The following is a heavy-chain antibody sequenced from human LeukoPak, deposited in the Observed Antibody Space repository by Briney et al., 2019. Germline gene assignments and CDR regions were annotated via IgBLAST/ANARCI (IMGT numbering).Heavy chain of an antibody. CDR1: GFTFSCCT. D-gene: IGHD6-13*01. J-gene: IGHJ4*02. Sequence: KPGGSLRLSCAASGFTFSCCTMNWVRQAPGKGLEWVSSISSSSSYIYYADSVKGRFTISRDNAKNSLYLQMNSLRAEDTAVYYCARAVRISAAAGLYYFDYWGQGTLVTVSS. V-gene: IGHV3-21*01. CDR3: ARAVRISAAAGLYYFDY. CDR2: ISSSSSYI.